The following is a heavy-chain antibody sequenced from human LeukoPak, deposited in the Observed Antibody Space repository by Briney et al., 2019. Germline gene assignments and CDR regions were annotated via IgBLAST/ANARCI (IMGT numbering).Heavy chain of an antibody. V-gene: IGHV6-1*01. CDR3: ARSKDVAGPGTNAFDI. Sequence: SQTLSLTCAISGDSFSSNSAAWNWIRQSPSRGLEWLGRTYYRSKWSNNYAVSVRSPITINPDTSKNQFSLQLNSVTPEDTAVYYCARSKDVAGPGTNAFDIWGQGTMVTVSS. D-gene: IGHD6-13*01. CDR1: GDSFSSNSAA. J-gene: IGHJ3*02. CDR2: TYYRSKWSN.